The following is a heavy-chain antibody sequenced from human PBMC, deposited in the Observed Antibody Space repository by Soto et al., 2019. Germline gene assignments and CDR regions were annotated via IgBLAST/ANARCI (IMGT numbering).Heavy chain of an antibody. D-gene: IGHD1-1*01. CDR3: AKEVRGGRTVYYYGLDV. Sequence: PGGSLRLSCAASGFTFSSYGMTFSSYAMSWVRQAPGKGLEWVSTISGSGDSTYYADSVKGRFTISRDNSKNTLFLQMNSLRAGDTALYYCAKEVRGGRTVYYYGLDVWGQATTVTVSS. CDR1: GFTFSSYGMTFSSYA. CDR2: ISGSGDST. V-gene: IGHV3-23*01. J-gene: IGHJ6*02.